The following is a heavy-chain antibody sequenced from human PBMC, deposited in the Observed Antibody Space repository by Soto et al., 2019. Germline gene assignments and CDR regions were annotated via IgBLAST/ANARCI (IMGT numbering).Heavy chain of an antibody. CDR1: GFSFSTYA. V-gene: IGHV3-30*04. CDR3: ARDGGGFGELLLNSYDAFDL. J-gene: IGHJ3*01. CDR2: ISYDGSNA. D-gene: IGHD3-10*01. Sequence: QEQLVESGGGVVQPGMSLRLSCTASGFSFSTYAMYWVRQAPGKGLEWVAIISYDGSNAQYADSVKGRFTVARDNSKNTLYLQMHSLTAEDTAVYYCARDGGGFGELLLNSYDAFDLWGQGKLVTVSS.